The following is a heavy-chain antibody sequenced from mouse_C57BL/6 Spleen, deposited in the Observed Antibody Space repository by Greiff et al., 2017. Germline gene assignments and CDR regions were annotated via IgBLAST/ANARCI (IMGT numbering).Heavy chain of an antibody. CDR3: VSPYDYDGAWFAY. Sequence: EVQLVESGGGLVQPKGSLKLSCAASGFSFNTYAMNWVRQAPGKGLEWVARIRSKSNNYATYYADSVKDRFTISRDDSESMLYLQMNNLKTEDTAMYYCVSPYDYDGAWFAYWGQGTLVTVSA. V-gene: IGHV10-1*01. CDR1: GFSFNTYA. J-gene: IGHJ3*01. D-gene: IGHD2-4*01. CDR2: IRSKSNNYAT.